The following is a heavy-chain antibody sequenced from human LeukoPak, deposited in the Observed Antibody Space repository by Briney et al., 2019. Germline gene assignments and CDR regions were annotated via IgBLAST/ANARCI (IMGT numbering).Heavy chain of an antibody. Sequence: SQTLSLTCTVSGGSISSGGYYWSWIRQHPGKGLEWIGYIYYSGSTYYNPSLKSRVTISVDTSKNQFSLKLSSVTAADTAVCYCARGNWNSLDYWGQGTLVTVSS. CDR2: IYYSGST. CDR1: GGSISSGGYY. J-gene: IGHJ4*02. D-gene: IGHD1-7*01. CDR3: ARGNWNSLDY. V-gene: IGHV4-31*03.